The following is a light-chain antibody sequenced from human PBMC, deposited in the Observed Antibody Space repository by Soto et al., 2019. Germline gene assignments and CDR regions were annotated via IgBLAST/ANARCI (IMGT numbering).Light chain of an antibody. CDR1: KSVSSSY. J-gene: IGKJ1*01. CDR3: QKYGSSPRK. Sequence: EIVWTQSPGTLSFSPASRSTLSCMSIKSVSSSYLAWYQQKPGQAPRLLIYGASSRATGIPARFSGSGSGTDCTLTISSLEPEDFAVYYCQKYGSSPRKFGQGTTGAI. V-gene: IGKV3-20*01. CDR2: GAS.